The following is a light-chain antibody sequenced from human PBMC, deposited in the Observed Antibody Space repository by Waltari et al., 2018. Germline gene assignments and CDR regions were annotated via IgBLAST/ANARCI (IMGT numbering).Light chain of an antibody. J-gene: IGLJ7*01. CDR1: SSDVGNYNF. CDR3: CSYAGSYTFV. Sequence: QSALPQPRSVSGSPGQSVTISCSGTSSDVGNYNFVSWYQQHPGNAPQLLIYDVVKRPSGVPDRFSGSKSGNTASLTISGLQTEDEADYYCCSYAGSYTFVFGGGTQLTVL. V-gene: IGLV2-11*01. CDR2: DVV.